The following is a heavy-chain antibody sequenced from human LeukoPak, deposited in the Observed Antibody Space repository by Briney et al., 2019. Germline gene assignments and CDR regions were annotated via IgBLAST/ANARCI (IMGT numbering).Heavy chain of an antibody. D-gene: IGHD2-8*01. CDR2: ISWNSGSI. J-gene: IGHJ4*02. Sequence: GGSLRLSCAASGFTFDDYAMHWVRQAPGKGLEWVSGISWNSGSIGYADSVKGRFTISRDNSKNTLYLQMDSLSAEDTAVYYCVKVDAWGQGTLVTVSS. CDR3: VKVDA. CDR1: GFTFDDYA. V-gene: IGHV3-9*01.